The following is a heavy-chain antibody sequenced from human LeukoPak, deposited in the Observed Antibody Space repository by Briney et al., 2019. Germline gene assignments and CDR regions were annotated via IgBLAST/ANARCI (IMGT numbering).Heavy chain of an antibody. V-gene: IGHV5-51*01. D-gene: IGHD4-17*01. CDR3: AGARHGDFRWDY. CDR2: IHSTDSHA. CDR1: GFSLTNYW. Sequence: GESLKISCQASGFSLTNYWIGLVRQMPGKGLEWMGIIHSTDSHAKYSPSFQGQVTISVDYSISTAFLQWRGLKASDTAMYYCAGARHGDFRWDYWGQGTLVTVPS. J-gene: IGHJ4*02.